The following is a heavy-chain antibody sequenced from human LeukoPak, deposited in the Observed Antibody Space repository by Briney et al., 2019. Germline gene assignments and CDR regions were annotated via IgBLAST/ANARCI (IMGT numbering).Heavy chain of an antibody. V-gene: IGHV3-23*01. CDR3: PKDRIVSDQFDL. CDR2: ISGSGGST. CDR1: GLTFSSYW. Sequence: GGSLRLSCAASGLTFSSYWMHWVRPAPGKGLEWVSAISGSGGSTYYADSVKGRFTISRDNSKNTLYLQMNRLRADETAVYYCPKDRIVSDQFDLWGQGTLVTVSS. J-gene: IGHJ5*02. D-gene: IGHD2-15*01.